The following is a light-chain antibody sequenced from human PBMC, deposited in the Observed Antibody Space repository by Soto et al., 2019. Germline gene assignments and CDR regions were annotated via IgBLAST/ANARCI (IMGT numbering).Light chain of an antibody. Sequence: QAVVTQPPSVSGDPGQRVTISCTGTSSNIGAGYDVHWYQQLPGTAPKLLINANINRPSGVPDRVSGSKSGTSASLAITGLQAEDEADYYCQSYDSSLNVVVFGGGTKLTVL. J-gene: IGLJ2*01. CDR1: SSNIGAGYD. V-gene: IGLV1-40*01. CDR2: ANI. CDR3: QSYDSSLNVVV.